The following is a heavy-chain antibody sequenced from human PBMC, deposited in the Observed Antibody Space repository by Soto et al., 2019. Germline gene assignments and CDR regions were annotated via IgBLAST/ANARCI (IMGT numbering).Heavy chain of an antibody. Sequence: GGSLRLSCAASGFTFSNAWMSWVRQAPGKGLEWVGRIKSKTDGGTTDYAAPVKGRFTISRDDSKNTLYLQMNSLKTEDTAVYYCTTTYYYDSSGYYWFDYWGQGILVTVS. J-gene: IGHJ4*02. V-gene: IGHV3-15*01. CDR1: GFTFSNAW. CDR2: IKSKTDGGTT. CDR3: TTTYYYDSSGYYWFDY. D-gene: IGHD3-22*01.